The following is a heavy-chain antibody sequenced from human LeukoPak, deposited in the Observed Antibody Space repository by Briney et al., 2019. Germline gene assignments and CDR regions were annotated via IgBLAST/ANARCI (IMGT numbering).Heavy chain of an antibody. Sequence: ETLSLTCAVYGGSFSGYYWSWIRQAPGKGLEWVSVIYSGGSTYYADSVKGRFTISRDNSKNTLYLQMNSLRAEDTAVYYCARRSPNGGAFDIWGQGTMVTVSS. CDR3: ARRSPNGGAFDI. CDR2: IYSGGST. D-gene: IGHD3-10*01. CDR1: GGSFSGYY. V-gene: IGHV3-53*01. J-gene: IGHJ3*02.